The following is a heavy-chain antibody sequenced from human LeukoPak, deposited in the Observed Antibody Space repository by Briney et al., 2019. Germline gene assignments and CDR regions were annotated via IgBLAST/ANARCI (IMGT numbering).Heavy chain of an antibody. Sequence: GESLKISCKGSGYSFTSYWIGWVRQMPGKGLEWMGIIYPGDSDSRYSPSFQGQVTISADKSISTAYLQWSSLKASDTAMYYCARLHWSYYNSSGYYPHFDYWGQGTLVTVSS. J-gene: IGHJ4*02. CDR1: GYSFTSYW. D-gene: IGHD3-22*01. V-gene: IGHV5-51*01. CDR3: ARLHWSYYNSSGYYPHFDY. CDR2: IYPGDSDS.